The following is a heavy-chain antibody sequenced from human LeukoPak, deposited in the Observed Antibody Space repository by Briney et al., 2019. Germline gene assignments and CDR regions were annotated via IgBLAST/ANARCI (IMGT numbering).Heavy chain of an antibody. V-gene: IGHV5-51*01. Sequence: GESLKISCKGSGYSFTSYWIGWVRQMPGKGLGWMGMLYHGDSDPRYSPSFQGQVTFSADKSISTAHLHWSSLKASDTAMYYCATRGGGQMVRGIPDAFDIWGQGTMVTVSS. CDR1: GYSFTSYW. J-gene: IGHJ3*02. D-gene: IGHD3-10*01. CDR2: LYHGDSDP. CDR3: ATRGGGQMVRGIPDAFDI.